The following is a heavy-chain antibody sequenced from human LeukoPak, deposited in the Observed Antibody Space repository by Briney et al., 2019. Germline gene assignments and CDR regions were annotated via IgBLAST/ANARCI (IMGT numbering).Heavy chain of an antibody. J-gene: IGHJ4*02. D-gene: IGHD1-26*01. CDR2: IYSGGST. V-gene: IGHV3-53*01. CDR3: ARVRGYSGSYYFDY. Sequence: PGGSLRLSCAASGFTVSSNYMSWVRQAPGKGLEWVSVIYSGGSTYYADSVKGRFTVSRDSAKNSLYLQMNSLRAEDTAVYYCARVRGYSGSYYFDYWGQGTLVTVSS. CDR1: GFTVSSNY.